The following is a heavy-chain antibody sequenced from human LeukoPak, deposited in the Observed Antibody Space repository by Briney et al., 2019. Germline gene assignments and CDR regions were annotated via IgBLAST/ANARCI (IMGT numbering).Heavy chain of an antibody. J-gene: IGHJ4*02. Sequence: EASMKVSCKASGYTFTSYAMHWVRQAPGQRLEWMGWINAGNGNTKYSQKFQGRVTITRDTSASTAYMELSSLRSEDTAVYYCARSPNYSGSYDYWGQGTLVTVSS. CDR1: GYTFTSYA. CDR3: ARSPNYSGSYDY. V-gene: IGHV1-3*01. CDR2: INAGNGNT. D-gene: IGHD1-26*01.